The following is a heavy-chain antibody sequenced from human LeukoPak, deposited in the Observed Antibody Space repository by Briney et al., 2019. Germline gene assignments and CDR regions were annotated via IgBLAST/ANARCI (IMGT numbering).Heavy chain of an antibody. V-gene: IGHV3-23*01. Sequence: GGSLRLSCAASGFTLSTYTVNWVRQAPGKGLEWVSAILGGGTPYYADSVKGRFTISRDNSKNTLYVQVNSLGTEDTAAYYCAKGSYYDSSGSFYFDYWGQGTLVTVSS. D-gene: IGHD3-22*01. CDR1: GFTLSTYT. CDR3: AKGSYYDSSGSFYFDY. CDR2: ILGGGTP. J-gene: IGHJ4*02.